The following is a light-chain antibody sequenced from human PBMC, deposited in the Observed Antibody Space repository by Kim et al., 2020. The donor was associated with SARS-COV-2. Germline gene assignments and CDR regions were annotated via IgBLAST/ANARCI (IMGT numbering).Light chain of an antibody. Sequence: SASVEDRVTITCRDSQGISSYLAWYQQKPGKAPKLLIYAASTLQSGVPSRFSGSGSGTDFTLTISSLQPEDFATYYCQQLNSYLPFGGGTKVDIK. CDR1: QGISSY. V-gene: IGKV1-9*01. CDR3: QQLNSYLP. CDR2: AAS. J-gene: IGKJ4*01.